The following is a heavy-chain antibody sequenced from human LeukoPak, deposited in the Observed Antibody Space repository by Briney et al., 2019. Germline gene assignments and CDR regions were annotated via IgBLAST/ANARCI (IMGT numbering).Heavy chain of an antibody. V-gene: IGHV1-2*02. CDR2: INPNSGGT. D-gene: IGHD3-22*01. CDR1: GYTFTGYY. CDR3: ARGPYYYDSSGYYAYPEYFDY. J-gene: IGHJ4*02. Sequence: ASVKVSCKASGYTFTGYYIHWVRQAPGQGLEWMGWINPNSGGTNYAQKFQGRVTMTRDTSISTAYMELSRLRSDDTAVYYCARGPYYYDSSGYYAYPEYFDYWGQGTLVTVSS.